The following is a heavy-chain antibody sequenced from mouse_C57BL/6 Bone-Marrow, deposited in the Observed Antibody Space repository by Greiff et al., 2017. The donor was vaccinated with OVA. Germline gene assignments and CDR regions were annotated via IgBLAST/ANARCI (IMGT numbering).Heavy chain of an antibody. D-gene: IGHD1-1*01. CDR2: INPSNGGT. CDR1: GYTFTSYW. J-gene: IGHJ1*03. V-gene: IGHV1-53*01. Sequence: QVQLQQPGTELVKPGASVKLSCKASGYTFTSYWMHWVKQRPGQGLEWIGNINPSNGGTNYNEKFKSKATLTVDKSSSTAYMQLSSLTSEDSAVYYCARYPCYYGSSYWYFDVWGTGTTVTVSS. CDR3: ARYPCYYGSSYWYFDV.